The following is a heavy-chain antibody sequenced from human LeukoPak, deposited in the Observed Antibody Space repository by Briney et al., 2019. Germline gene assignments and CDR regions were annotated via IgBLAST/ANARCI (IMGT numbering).Heavy chain of an antibody. V-gene: IGHV3-74*01. D-gene: IGHD3-10*01. Sequence: PGGSLRLSCAASGFTFSTYWMHWVRQAPGKGLVWVSRINSDGSNTNYADSVKGRFTISRDNAKNTWYLQMPSLRAEDTAVYYCARPRGSGSGSYYDFWGQGTLVTVSS. J-gene: IGHJ4*02. CDR3: ARPRGSGSGSYYDF. CDR2: INSDGSNT. CDR1: GFTFSTYW.